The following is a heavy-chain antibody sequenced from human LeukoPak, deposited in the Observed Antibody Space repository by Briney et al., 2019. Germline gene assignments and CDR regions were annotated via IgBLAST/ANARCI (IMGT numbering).Heavy chain of an antibody. J-gene: IGHJ4*02. CDR3: ARGGSSGFDY. V-gene: IGHV1-8*02. CDR1: GGTFSSYA. CDR2: MNPNSGNT. Sequence: ASVKVSCKASGGTFSSYAISWVRQATGQGLEWMGWMNPNSGNTGYAQKFQGRVTMTRNTSISTAYMELSSLRSEDTAVYYCARGGSSGFDYWGQGTLVTVSS. D-gene: IGHD6-19*01.